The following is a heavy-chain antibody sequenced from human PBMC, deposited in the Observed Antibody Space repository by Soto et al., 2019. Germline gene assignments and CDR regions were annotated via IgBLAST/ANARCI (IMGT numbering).Heavy chain of an antibody. CDR2: IKSKTDGGTT. J-gene: IGHJ4*02. Sequence: GGSLRLSCAASGFTFSNAWINWVRQAPGKGLEWVGRIKSKTDGGTTDFAAPVKGRFTISRDTSKNTLYLQMYSLRGEDTAVYYCVFRALPTTDTLQSLLYFDYWGQGTLVTVSS. V-gene: IGHV3-15*07. CDR1: GFTFSNAW. CDR3: VFRALPTTDTLQSLLYFDY. D-gene: IGHD1-1*01.